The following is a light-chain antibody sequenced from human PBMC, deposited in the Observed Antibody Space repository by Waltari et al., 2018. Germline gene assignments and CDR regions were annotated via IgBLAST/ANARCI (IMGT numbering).Light chain of an antibody. CDR1: NIGDKS. J-gene: IGLJ2*01. CDR2: DDG. CDR3: QVWDSTSGVV. Sequence: SSVLTQPPSVSVAPGKTARITCGENNIGDKSVHWYQQKPGQAPVMVINDDGGRPSGIPERFSGSNSGNTATLTISRVEAGDEADYYCQVWDSTSGVVFGGGTKLTVL. V-gene: IGLV3-21*04.